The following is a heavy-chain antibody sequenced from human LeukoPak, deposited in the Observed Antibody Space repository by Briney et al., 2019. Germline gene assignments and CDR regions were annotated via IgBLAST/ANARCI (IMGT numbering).Heavy chain of an antibody. V-gene: IGHV3-30*18. CDR1: GFTFSSYG. D-gene: IGHD3-22*01. CDR3: AKRGYYYDSSGYYSRTYFDY. CDR2: ISYDGSNK. J-gene: IGHJ4*02. Sequence: PAGSLRLSCVVSGFTFSSYGMHWVRQAPGKGLEWMAGISYDGSNKYYADSVKGRFTISRDNSKNTLYLQMDSLRAEDTAVYYCAKRGYYYDSSGYYSRTYFDYWGQGTLVIVSS.